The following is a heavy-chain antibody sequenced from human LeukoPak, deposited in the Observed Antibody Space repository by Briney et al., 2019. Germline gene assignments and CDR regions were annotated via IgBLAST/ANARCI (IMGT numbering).Heavy chain of an antibody. Sequence: WGSLRRSCAASGFTFNSNWRYWVPQTPPQQLGLLASVKPDGTETYYADSVRGRFTISRDNAKNSLYLEMTSLTVEDSAIFYCVRDALGGFSLAYWGQGTPVTVSS. J-gene: IGHJ4*02. CDR1: GFTFNSNW. D-gene: IGHD2-15*01. V-gene: IGHV3-7*01. CDR3: VRDALGGFSLAY. CDR2: VKPDGTET.